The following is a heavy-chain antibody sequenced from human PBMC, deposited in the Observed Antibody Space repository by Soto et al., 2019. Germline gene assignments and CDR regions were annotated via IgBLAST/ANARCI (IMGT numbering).Heavy chain of an antibody. D-gene: IGHD3-16*01. V-gene: IGHV3-23*01. CDR2: ISGSGGST. CDR1: GFTFSSYA. Sequence: GGSLRLSCAASGFTFSSYAMSWVRQAPGKGLEWVSAISGSGGSTYYADSVKGRFTISRDNSKNTLYLQMNSLRAEDTAVYYCAKDLMITFGGVRWYDYWGQGTLVTVSS. CDR3: AKDLMITFGGVRWYDY. J-gene: IGHJ4*02.